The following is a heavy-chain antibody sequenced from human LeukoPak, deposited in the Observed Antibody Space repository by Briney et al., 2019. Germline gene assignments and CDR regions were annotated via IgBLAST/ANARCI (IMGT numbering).Heavy chain of an antibody. CDR2: IYPGDSDT. CDR1: GYSFTSYW. V-gene: IGHV5-51*01. J-gene: IGHJ5*02. Sequence: GESLKISCKGSGYSFTSYWIGWVRQMPGKGLEWMGIIYPGDSDTRYSPSFQGQVTISADKSISTAYLQWSSLKASDTAMYYCARHKGIAVAGTLLLNWFDPWGQGTLVTVSS. D-gene: IGHD6-19*01. CDR3: ARHKGIAVAGTLLLNWFDP.